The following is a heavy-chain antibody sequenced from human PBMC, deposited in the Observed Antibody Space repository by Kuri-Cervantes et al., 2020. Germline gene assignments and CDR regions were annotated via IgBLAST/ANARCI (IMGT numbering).Heavy chain of an antibody. CDR3: ARDGSVGADHYYYGMDV. CDR1: GFTFSSYA. V-gene: IGHV3-30-3*01. J-gene: IGHJ6*02. Sequence: GESLKISCAASGFTFSSYAMHWVRQAPGKGLEWVAVISYDGSNKYYADSVKGRFTISRDNSKNTLYLQMNSLRAEDTAVYYCARDGSVGADHYYYGMDVWGQGTTVTVSS. D-gene: IGHD1-26*01. CDR2: ISYDGSNK.